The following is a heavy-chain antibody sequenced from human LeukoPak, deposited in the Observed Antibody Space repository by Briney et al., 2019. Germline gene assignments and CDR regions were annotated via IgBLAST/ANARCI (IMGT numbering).Heavy chain of an antibody. D-gene: IGHD1-26*01. CDR1: GGSFSGYY. J-gene: IGHJ4*02. Sequence: PSETLSLTCAVYGGSFSGYYWSWIRQPPGKGLEWIGEINHSGSTNYNPSLKSRDTISVDTSKNQFSLKLSSVTAADTAVYYCARVSGVGATYFDYWGQGTLVTVSS. CDR2: INHSGST. CDR3: ARVSGVGATYFDY. V-gene: IGHV4-34*01.